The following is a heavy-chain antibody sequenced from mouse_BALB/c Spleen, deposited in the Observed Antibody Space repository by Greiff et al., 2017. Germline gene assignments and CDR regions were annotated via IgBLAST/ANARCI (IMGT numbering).Heavy chain of an antibody. CDR3: ATKSSYGDYYAMDY. J-gene: IGHJ4*01. Sequence: EVQLVESGPGLAKPSQSLSLTCTVTGYSITSDYAWNWIRQFPGNKLECMGYISYSGSTSYNPSLKSRTSITRDTSKNQCFLQLNSVTTEDTATYYCATKSSYGDYYAMDYWGQGTSVTVSS. CDR1: GYSITSDYA. CDR2: ISYSGST. V-gene: IGHV3-2*02. D-gene: IGHD1-1*01.